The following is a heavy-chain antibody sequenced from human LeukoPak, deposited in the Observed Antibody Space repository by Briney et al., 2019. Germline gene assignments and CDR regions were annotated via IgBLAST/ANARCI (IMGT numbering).Heavy chain of an antibody. CDR1: GGSISSYY. V-gene: IGHV4-4*07. D-gene: IGHD4/OR15-4a*01. CDR3: ARDAMVVEAIAFDI. CDR2: IYTSGST. Sequence: SETLSLTCTVSGGSISSYYWSWIRQPAGKGLEWIGRIYTSGSTNYNPSLKSRVTMSVDTSKNQFSLKLSSVTAADTAVYYCARDAMVVEAIAFDIWGRGTMVTVSS. J-gene: IGHJ3*02.